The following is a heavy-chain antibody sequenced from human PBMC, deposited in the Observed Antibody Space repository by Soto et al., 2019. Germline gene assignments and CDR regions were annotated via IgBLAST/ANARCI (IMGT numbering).Heavy chain of an antibody. D-gene: IGHD4-4*01. V-gene: IGHV6-1*01. CDR3: ARARNYALDY. Sequence: PSQTLFLTCAISGDSVSSNNADWNWIRQSPWRGLEWLGRTYYRSKWNNDYTVSVKSRITINPDTSKNQFSLQLTSVTPEDTAVYYCARARNYALDYWGQGTLVTVSS. J-gene: IGHJ4*02. CDR2: TYYRSKWNN. CDR1: GDSVSSNNAD.